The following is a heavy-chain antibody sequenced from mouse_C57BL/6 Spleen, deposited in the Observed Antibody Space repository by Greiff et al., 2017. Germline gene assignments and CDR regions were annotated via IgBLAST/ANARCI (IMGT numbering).Heavy chain of an antibody. Sequence: VQLQQSGPELVKPGASVKISCKASGYSFTDYNMNWVKQSNGKGLEWIGVINPNYGTTSYNQKFKGKATLTVDQSSSTAYMQLNSLTSEDSAVYYCASITTVVATDHFDYWGQGTTLTVSS. CDR3: ASITTVVATDHFDY. D-gene: IGHD1-1*01. CDR2: INPNYGTT. V-gene: IGHV1-39*01. CDR1: GYSFTDYN. J-gene: IGHJ2*01.